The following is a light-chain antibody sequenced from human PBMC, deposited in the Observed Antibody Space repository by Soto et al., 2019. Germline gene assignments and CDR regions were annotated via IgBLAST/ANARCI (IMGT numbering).Light chain of an antibody. V-gene: IGKV3-20*01. J-gene: IGKJ4*01. CDR1: QSVSSIY. CDR2: GAS. Sequence: EIVLTQSPGTLSLSPGERATLSCRASQSVSSIYLAWYQQKPGQAPRLLIYGASSRATGIPDRFSGIGSGTDFTLTISRLEPEDFAVYYCQQYGSSPRVTFGGGTKVEIK. CDR3: QQYGSSPRVT.